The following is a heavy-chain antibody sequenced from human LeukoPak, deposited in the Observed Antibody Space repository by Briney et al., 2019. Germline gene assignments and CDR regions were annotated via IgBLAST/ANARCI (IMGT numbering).Heavy chain of an antibody. Sequence: ASVKVSCKASGYTFTGYYMHWVRQAPGQGLEWMGWISAYNGNTNYAQKLQGRVTMTTDTSTSTAYMELRSLRSDDTAVYYCARDLTTMIVVVPDAFDIWGQGTMVTVSS. D-gene: IGHD3-22*01. CDR2: ISAYNGNT. V-gene: IGHV1-18*04. CDR3: ARDLTTMIVVVPDAFDI. CDR1: GYTFTGYY. J-gene: IGHJ3*02.